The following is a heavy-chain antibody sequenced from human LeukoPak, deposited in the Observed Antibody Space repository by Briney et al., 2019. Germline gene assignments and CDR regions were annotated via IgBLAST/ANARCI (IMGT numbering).Heavy chain of an antibody. V-gene: IGHV3-30*01. CDR2: ISYDGSNK. CDR1: GFTFSSYA. CDR3: ASNSADDFWSGYST. J-gene: IGHJ4*02. Sequence: GRSLRLSCAASGFTFSSYAMHWVRQAPGKGLEWVAVISYDGSNKYYADSVKGRFTISRDNSKNTLYLQMNSLRAEDTAVYYCASNSADDFWSGYSTWGQGTLVTVSS. D-gene: IGHD3-3*01.